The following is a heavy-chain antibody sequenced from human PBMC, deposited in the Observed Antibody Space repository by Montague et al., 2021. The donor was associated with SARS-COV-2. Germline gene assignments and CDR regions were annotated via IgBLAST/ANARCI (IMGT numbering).Heavy chain of an antibody. CDR3: ARDDRRTSKWSYGLDV. CDR2: IYSGVST. Sequence: SLRLSCAASGLTVSTNYLTLVRQAPGRGLEWVSVIYSGVSTYYXXXVXXXFTVSRDNSKNTVYLQMNSLRVEDTAIYYCARDDRRTSKWSYGLDVWGPGTPVTVSS. D-gene: IGHD2-2*01. J-gene: IGHJ6*02. CDR1: GLTVSTNY. V-gene: IGHV3-53*01.